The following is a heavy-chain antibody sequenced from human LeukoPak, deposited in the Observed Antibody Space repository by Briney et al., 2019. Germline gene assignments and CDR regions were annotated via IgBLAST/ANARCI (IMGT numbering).Heavy chain of an antibody. Sequence: ASVKVSCKASGYTFTGYYMHWVRQAPGQGLEWMGRINPNSGGTNYAQKFQGRATMTRDTSISTAYMELSRLRSDDTAVYYCARDLRFLEWINWFDPWGQGTLVTVPS. CDR1: GYTFTGYY. V-gene: IGHV1-2*06. CDR2: INPNSGGT. J-gene: IGHJ5*02. D-gene: IGHD3-3*01. CDR3: ARDLRFLEWINWFDP.